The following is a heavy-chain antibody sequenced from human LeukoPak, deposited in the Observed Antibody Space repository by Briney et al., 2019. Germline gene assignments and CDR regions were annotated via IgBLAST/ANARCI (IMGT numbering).Heavy chain of an antibody. D-gene: IGHD1-26*01. CDR3: ARLTRGTTETY. J-gene: IGHJ4*02. CDR1: RFTFSNYW. V-gene: IGHV3-7*01. CDR2: INEDGSEK. Sequence: PGGSLRLSCGASRFTFSNYWMTWVRQAPGKGREWVADINEDGSEKNYVDSVKGRFTISRDNAKNSPYLQMNSPRAEDTAVYYCARLTRGTTETYWGQGALVTVSS.